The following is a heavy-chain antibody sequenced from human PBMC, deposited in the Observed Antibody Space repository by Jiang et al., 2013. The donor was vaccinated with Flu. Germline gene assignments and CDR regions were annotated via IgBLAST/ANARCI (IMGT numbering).Heavy chain of an antibody. D-gene: IGHD3-10*01. CDR1: GFNFGDYY. J-gene: IGHJ5*02. CDR3: ARDVTGIRGLGH. V-gene: IGHV3-11*06. CDR2: IDGFSSDT. Sequence: VQLLESGGGLVRPGGSLRLSCAASGFNFGDYYMNWVRQAPGKGLEWVSFIDGFSSDTNYADSVRGRFTVSRDNAKNSLYLQLTSLRADDTAVYYCARDVTGIRGLGHWGQGTLVTVSS.